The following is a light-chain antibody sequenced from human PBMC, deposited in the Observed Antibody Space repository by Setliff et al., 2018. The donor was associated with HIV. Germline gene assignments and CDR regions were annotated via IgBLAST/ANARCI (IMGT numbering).Light chain of an antibody. CDR3: QSYDSSLSAYV. Sequence: QSVLTQPPSVSGAPGQRVTISGTGSSSNIGAGYDVHWYQQLPGTAPKLLIYGNSNRPSGVPDRFSGSTSGTSASLAITGLQAEDEADYYCQSYDSSLSAYVFGTGTKVTVL. V-gene: IGLV1-40*01. CDR2: GNS. J-gene: IGLJ1*01. CDR1: SSNIGAGYD.